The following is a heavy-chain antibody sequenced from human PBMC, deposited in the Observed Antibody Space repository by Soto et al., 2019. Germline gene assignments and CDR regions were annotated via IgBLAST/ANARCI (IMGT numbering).Heavy chain of an antibody. CDR1: GYTFTSYD. CDR3: ARGICVDTAMVQPPDY. D-gene: IGHD5-18*01. V-gene: IGHV1-8*01. J-gene: IGHJ4*02. Sequence: QVQLVQSGAEVKKPGASVKVSCKASGYTFTSYDINWVRQATGQGLEWMGWMNPNSGNTGYAQKFQGRVTMTRNTSISTAYMELSSLRSEDTAVYYCARGICVDTAMVQPPDYWGQGTLVTVSS. CDR2: MNPNSGNT.